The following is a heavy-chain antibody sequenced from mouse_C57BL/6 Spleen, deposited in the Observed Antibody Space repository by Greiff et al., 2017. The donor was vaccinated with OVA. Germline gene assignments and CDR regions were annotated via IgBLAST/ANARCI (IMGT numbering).Heavy chain of an antibody. CDR3: ARGGYDGYFDY. J-gene: IGHJ2*01. D-gene: IGHD2-2*01. Sequence: VQLKQSGGGLVQPGGSLSLSCAASGFTFTDYYMSWVRQPPGKALEWLGFIRNKANGYTTEYSASVKGRFTISRDNSQSILYLQMNALRAEDSATYYCARGGYDGYFDYWGQGTTLTVSS. V-gene: IGHV7-3*01. CDR1: GFTFTDYY. CDR2: IRNKANGYTT.